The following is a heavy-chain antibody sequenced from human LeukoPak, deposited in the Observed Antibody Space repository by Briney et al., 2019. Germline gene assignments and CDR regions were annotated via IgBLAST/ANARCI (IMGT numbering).Heavy chain of an antibody. J-gene: IGHJ2*01. D-gene: IGHD3-9*01. CDR1: GFTFSSYD. CDR3: ARGGELRSGWFDL. Sequence: GGSLRLSCAASGFTFSSYDMHWVRQPTGKGLEWVSGIGIAGDTYYIGSVKGRFTISRENAKNSLYLQMNSLRAEDTAVYYCARGGELRSGWFDLWGRGNLVSVSS. CDR2: IGIAGDT. V-gene: IGHV3-13*01.